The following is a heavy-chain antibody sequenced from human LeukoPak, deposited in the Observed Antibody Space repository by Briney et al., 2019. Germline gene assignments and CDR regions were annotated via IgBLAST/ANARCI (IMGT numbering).Heavy chain of an antibody. Sequence: GRSLRLAWAASGFTVISYAMGWVRQAAGKGREYVSVISSNGGSTYYANSVKGRFTISGDNSKNTLYLQMGSLRDEDMAVYYCARVSDCSSTLCYWYFDLWGRGTLVTVSS. J-gene: IGHJ2*01. CDR2: ISSNGGST. CDR3: ARVSDCSSTLCYWYFDL. V-gene: IGHV3-64*01. CDR1: GFTVISYA. D-gene: IGHD2-2*01.